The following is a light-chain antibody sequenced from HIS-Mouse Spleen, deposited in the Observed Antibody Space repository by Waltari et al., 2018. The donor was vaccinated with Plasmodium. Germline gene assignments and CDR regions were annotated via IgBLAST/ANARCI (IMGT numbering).Light chain of an antibody. CDR1: KIGRKS. Sequence: SYVLTQPPSVSVAPGKTARLTCGGNKIGRKSVHWYQQKPGQAPVLVVYDDSDRPSGIPERFSGSNSGNTATLTISRVEAGDEADYYCQVWDSSSDHHVFGGGTKLTVL. CDR2: DDS. J-gene: IGLJ3*02. CDR3: QVWDSSSDHHV. V-gene: IGLV3-21*03.